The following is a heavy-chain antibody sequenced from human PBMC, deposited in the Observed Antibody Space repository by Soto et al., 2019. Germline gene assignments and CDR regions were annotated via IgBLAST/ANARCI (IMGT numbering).Heavy chain of an antibody. CDR2: IIPIFVTA. Sequence: QVQLVQSGAEVKKPGSSVKVSCETSGGTLSSYTINWVRQAPGQGLEWMGGIIPIFVTANYAQKFQGRVTITADESTSTVYMELSSLGSEDTAVYSCAVRGYRFGYEDYWGQGPLVTVSS. V-gene: IGHV1-69*01. CDR1: GGTLSSYT. D-gene: IGHD5-18*01. CDR3: AVRGYRFGYEDY. J-gene: IGHJ4*02.